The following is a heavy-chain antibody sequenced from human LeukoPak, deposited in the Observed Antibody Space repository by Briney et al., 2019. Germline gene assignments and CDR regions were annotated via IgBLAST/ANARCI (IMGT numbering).Heavy chain of an antibody. Sequence: ASVKVSCKASGYTFTSYAMHWVHQAPGQRLEWMGWINAGNGNTKYSQKFQGRVTITRDTSASTAYMELSSLRSEDTAVYYCASSGWYGAGSFDYWGQGTLVTVSS. CDR3: ASSGWYGAGSFDY. CDR1: GYTFTSYA. D-gene: IGHD6-19*01. J-gene: IGHJ4*02. V-gene: IGHV1-3*01. CDR2: INAGNGNT.